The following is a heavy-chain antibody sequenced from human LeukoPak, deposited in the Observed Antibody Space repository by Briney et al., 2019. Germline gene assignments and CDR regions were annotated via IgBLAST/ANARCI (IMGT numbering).Heavy chain of an antibody. CDR3: GRDAS. CDR2: IYSGGGT. V-gene: IGHV3-66*01. J-gene: IGHJ4*02. CDR1: GVTVSSNH. Sequence: GGSVRLSCAVSGVTVSSNHMSWVRQAPGKGLEWVSAIYSGGGTYYADSVKGRFTLSRDISKNTLYLQMNSLRAEDTAVYYCGRDASWGQGTLVTVPT.